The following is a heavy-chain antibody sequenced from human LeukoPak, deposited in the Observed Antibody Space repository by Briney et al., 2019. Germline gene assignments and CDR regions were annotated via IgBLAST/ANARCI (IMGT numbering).Heavy chain of an antibody. CDR1: GYTFTSYG. Sequence: ASVKVSCKASGYTFTSYGISWVRQAPGQGLEWMGWISVYNGNTDYAQKLQGRVTMTTDTSTSTAYMELRSLRSDDTAVYYCARELSPILESGYFLFDYWGQGTLVTVSS. V-gene: IGHV1-18*01. CDR2: ISVYNGNT. CDR3: ARELSPILESGYFLFDY. D-gene: IGHD3-3*01. J-gene: IGHJ4*02.